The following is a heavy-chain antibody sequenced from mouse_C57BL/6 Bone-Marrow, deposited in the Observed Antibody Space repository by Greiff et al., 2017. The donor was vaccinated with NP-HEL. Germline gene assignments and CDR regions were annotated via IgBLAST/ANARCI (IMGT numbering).Heavy chain of an antibody. CDR3: ARGYGSSPAWFAY. Sequence: VQLKESGGDLVKPGGSLKLSCAASGFTFSSYGMSWVRQTPDKRLEWVATISSGGSYTYYPDSVKGRFTISRDNAKNTLYLQMSSLKSEDTAMYYCARGYGSSPAWFAYWGQGTLVTVSA. D-gene: IGHD1-1*01. V-gene: IGHV5-6*01. CDR2: ISSGGSYT. CDR1: GFTFSSYG. J-gene: IGHJ3*01.